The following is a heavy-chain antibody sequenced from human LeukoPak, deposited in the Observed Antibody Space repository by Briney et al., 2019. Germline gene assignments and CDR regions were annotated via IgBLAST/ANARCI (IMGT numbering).Heavy chain of an antibody. D-gene: IGHD3-22*01. CDR1: GFTFSNYA. CDR2: ISGSGGST. Sequence: PGGSLRLSCAASGFTFSNYAMSWVRQAPGKGLEWVSDISGSGGSTYYADSVKGGFTTSRDNSKNTLYLQMNSLRAEDTAVYYCAKGLEGVVVITNFDYWGQGTLVTVSS. J-gene: IGHJ4*02. V-gene: IGHV3-23*01. CDR3: AKGLEGVVVITNFDY.